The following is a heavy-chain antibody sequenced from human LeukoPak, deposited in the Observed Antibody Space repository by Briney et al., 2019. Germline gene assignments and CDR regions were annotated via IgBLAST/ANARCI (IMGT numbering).Heavy chain of an antibody. Sequence: GGSLRLSCAASGFTFSSYAMHWVRQAPGKGLEWVAVISYDGSNKYYADSVKGRFTISRGNSKNTLYLQMNSLRAEDTDVYYCAKDTGGGYDWRDAFDIWGQGTMVTVSS. CDR2: ISYDGSNK. CDR3: AKDTGGGYDWRDAFDI. D-gene: IGHD5-12*01. CDR1: GFTFSSYA. J-gene: IGHJ3*02. V-gene: IGHV3-30*04.